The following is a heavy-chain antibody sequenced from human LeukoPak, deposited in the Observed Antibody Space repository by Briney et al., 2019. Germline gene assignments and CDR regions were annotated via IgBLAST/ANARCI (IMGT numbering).Heavy chain of an antibody. CDR3: ARESADGSGSYYYYGMDV. D-gene: IGHD3-10*01. Sequence: ASVKVSCKASGYTFTSYGISWVRQAPGQGLEWMGWISAYNGNTNYAQKLQGRVTMTTDTSTGTAYMELRSLRSDDTAVYYCARESADGSGSYYYYGMDVWGKGTTVTVSS. CDR1: GYTFTSYG. CDR2: ISAYNGNT. J-gene: IGHJ6*04. V-gene: IGHV1-18*04.